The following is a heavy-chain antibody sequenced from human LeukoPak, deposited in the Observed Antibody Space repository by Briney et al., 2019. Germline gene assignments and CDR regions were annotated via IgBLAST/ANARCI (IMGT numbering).Heavy chain of an antibody. CDR2: ISDSGGST. CDR3: AKSPPMRF. J-gene: IGHJ4*02. V-gene: IGHV3-23*01. CDR1: GFTFSSTA. Sequence: GGSLRLSCAASGFTFSSTAMSSVRQAPGKGLEWVSGISDSGGSTYYADSVKGRFTISRDNSKNTLYLQMDSLRAEDTAVYYCAKSPPMRFWGQGTLVTVSS.